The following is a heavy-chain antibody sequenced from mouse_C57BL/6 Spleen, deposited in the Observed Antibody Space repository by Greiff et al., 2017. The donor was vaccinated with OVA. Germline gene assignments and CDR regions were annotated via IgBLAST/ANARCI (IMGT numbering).Heavy chain of an antibody. Sequence: QVQLQQSGAELVKPGASVKISCKASGYAFSSYWMNWVKQRPGKGLEWIGQIYPGDGDTNYNGKFKGKATLTADNSSSTAYMQLSSLTSEDSAVYFCARSGQLRGYAMDYWGQGTSVTVSS. CDR1: GYAFSSYW. D-gene: IGHD3-2*02. CDR2: IYPGDGDT. V-gene: IGHV1-80*01. J-gene: IGHJ4*01. CDR3: ARSGQLRGYAMDY.